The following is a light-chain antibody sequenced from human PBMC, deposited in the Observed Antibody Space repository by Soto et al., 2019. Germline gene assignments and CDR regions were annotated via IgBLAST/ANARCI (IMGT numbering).Light chain of an antibody. CDR1: SSDVGAYKY. V-gene: IGLV2-11*01. CDR2: DVT. Sequence: QSALTQPRSVSGSPGQSVTISCTGTSSDVGAYKYVSWYQHYPGEARKVMIYDVTQRPSGVPDRFSGTKSGNTASLTISGLQAEDEADYYCCSYAGSYTWVFGSGTKLTVL. J-gene: IGLJ1*01. CDR3: CSYAGSYTWV.